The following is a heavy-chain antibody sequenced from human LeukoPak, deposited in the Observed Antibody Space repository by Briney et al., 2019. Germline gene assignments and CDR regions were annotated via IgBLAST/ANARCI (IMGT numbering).Heavy chain of an antibody. D-gene: IGHD3-22*01. J-gene: IGHJ4*02. CDR3: ARGGPGYDASGYYWGLDY. CDR1: GFSFSSYS. Sequence: GGSLRLSCLSSGFSFSSYSMNWVRQAPGKGLEWVASFSSDGTHTAYGESVRGRFTISRDNAKNSVHLQMNSLRVEDTALYYCARGGPGYDASGYYWGLDYWGQGTLVTVSS. V-gene: IGHV3-21*06. CDR2: FSSDGTHT.